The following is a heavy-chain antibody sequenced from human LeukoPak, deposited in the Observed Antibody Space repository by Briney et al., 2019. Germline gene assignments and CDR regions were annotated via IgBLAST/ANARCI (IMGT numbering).Heavy chain of an antibody. J-gene: IGHJ3*02. CDR1: GFTFSSYA. CDR3: VKDRSKYYDFWSGYYRDYPHDAFDI. CDR2: ISSNGGST. Sequence: GGSLRLSCSASGFTFSSYAMHWVRQAPGKGLEYVSAISSNGGSTYYADSVKGRFTISRDNSKNTLYLQMSILRAEDTAVYYCVKDRSKYYDFWSGYYRDYPHDAFDIWGQGTMVTVSS. D-gene: IGHD3-3*01. V-gene: IGHV3-64D*06.